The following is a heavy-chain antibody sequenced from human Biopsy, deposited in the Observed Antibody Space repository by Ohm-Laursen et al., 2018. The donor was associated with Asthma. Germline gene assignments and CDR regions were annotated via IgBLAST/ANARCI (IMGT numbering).Heavy chain of an antibody. J-gene: IGHJ3*02. CDR3: ARTYYDFLTGQVNDAFDI. V-gene: IGHV1-3*01. Sequence: GASVSVSCQASGYTFISYAIHWVRQAPGQRLEWMGWLNAGNGNTKYSQKFQGRVTITRDTSASTAYMDLSSLRSEDTAVYYCARTYYDFLTGQVNDAFDIWGQGTTVTVSS. CDR1: GYTFISYA. D-gene: IGHD3-9*01. CDR2: LNAGNGNT.